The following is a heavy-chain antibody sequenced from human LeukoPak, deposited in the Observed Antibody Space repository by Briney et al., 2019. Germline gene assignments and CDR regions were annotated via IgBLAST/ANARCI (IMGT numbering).Heavy chain of an antibody. Sequence: KPSETLSLTCSVSGASLSSGGYHWSWIRQRPGKGLEWIGFIYFTGRILYNPSLKSRVTISQDTSQNQFFLKMTSMTAADTAVYFCAGTGYCSSSSCYEDYGMDVWGQGTTVTVS. J-gene: IGHJ6*02. CDR3: AGTGYCSSSSCYEDYGMDV. V-gene: IGHV4-31*03. D-gene: IGHD2-2*01. CDR2: IYFTGRI. CDR1: GASLSSGGYH.